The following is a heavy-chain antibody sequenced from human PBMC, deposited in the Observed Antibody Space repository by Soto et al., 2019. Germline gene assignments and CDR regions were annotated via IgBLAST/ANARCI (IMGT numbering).Heavy chain of an antibody. CDR3: AREDYGDYRVGVAFDI. Sequence: GGSLRLSCAASGFTFSSYWMSWVRQAPGKGLEWVANIKQDGSEKYYVDSVKGRFTISRDNAKNSLYLQMNSLRAEDTAVYYCAREDYGDYRVGVAFDIWGQGTMVTVSS. J-gene: IGHJ3*02. CDR1: GFTFSSYW. D-gene: IGHD4-17*01. V-gene: IGHV3-7*01. CDR2: IKQDGSEK.